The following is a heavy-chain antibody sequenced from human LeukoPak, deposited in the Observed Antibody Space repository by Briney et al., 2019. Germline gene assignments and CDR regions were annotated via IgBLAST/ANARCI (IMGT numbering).Heavy chain of an antibody. Sequence: GGSLRLSCAASGFTFNTYAVNWVRQAPGKGLEWVSAISGNGGSTYYADSVKGRFTISRDNSKNTLYLQMNGLRAEDTAVYYCAKRGVDTTMVVWGNYYYFDYWGQGTLVTVSS. CDR1: GFTFNTYA. J-gene: IGHJ4*02. CDR3: AKRGVDTTMVVWGNYYYFDY. D-gene: IGHD5-18*01. V-gene: IGHV3-23*01. CDR2: ISGNGGST.